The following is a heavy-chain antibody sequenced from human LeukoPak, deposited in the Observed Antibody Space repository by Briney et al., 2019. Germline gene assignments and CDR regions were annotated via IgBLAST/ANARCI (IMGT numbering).Heavy chain of an antibody. Sequence: SETLSLTCTVSGGSISSYYWSWIRQPPGKGLEWIGYIYYSGSTNYNPSLKSRVTISVDTSKNQFSLKLSSVTAADTAVYYCARDRFGGYGAFDIWGQGTMVTVSS. D-gene: IGHD3-22*01. CDR3: ARDRFGGYGAFDI. CDR1: GGSISSYY. V-gene: IGHV4-59*01. J-gene: IGHJ3*02. CDR2: IYYSGST.